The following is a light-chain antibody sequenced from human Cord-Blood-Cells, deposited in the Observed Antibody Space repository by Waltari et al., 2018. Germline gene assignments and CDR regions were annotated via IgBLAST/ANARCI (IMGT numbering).Light chain of an antibody. Sequence: QSALTQPPSVSGSPGQSITISCTGTSSDVRGYNYVLWSQQLPGKAPKLMIYAVSNRPSGVSNRVSGSKSGNTASLTISGLQAEDEADYYCSSYTSSSTRNWVFGGGTKLTVL. CDR1: SSDVRGYNY. CDR3: SSYTSSSTRNWV. V-gene: IGLV2-14*01. CDR2: AVS. J-gene: IGLJ3*02.